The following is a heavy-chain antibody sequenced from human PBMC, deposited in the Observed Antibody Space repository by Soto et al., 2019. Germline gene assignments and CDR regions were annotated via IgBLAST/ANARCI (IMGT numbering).Heavy chain of an antibody. CDR2: IDPSDSYT. V-gene: IGHV5-10-1*01. D-gene: IGHD3-16*01. CDR1: GYSFTNNW. J-gene: IGHJ5*02. Sequence: GASLKISCKVSGYSFTNNWITWVRQMPGKGLEWMGRIDPSDSYTFYSPSFQGHVTFSVDKSINTAYVQWTRLKASDTAMYYCERLVSNRFDAWGQGPRVTVS. CDR3: ERLVSNRFDA.